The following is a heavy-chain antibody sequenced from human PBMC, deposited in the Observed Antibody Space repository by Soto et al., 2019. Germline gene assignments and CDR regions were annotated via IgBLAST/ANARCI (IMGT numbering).Heavy chain of an antibody. Sequence: SGPTLVNPTQTLTLTCTFSGFSLSTSGVGVGWIRQPPRKALEWLALIYWDDDKRYSPSLKSRLTITKDTSKNQVVLTMTNMGPVDTATYYCALDRAGNYGSWSYASYYYYGMDVWGQGTTVTVSS. J-gene: IGHJ6*02. V-gene: IGHV2-5*02. CDR1: GFSLSTSGVG. D-gene: IGHD3-10*01. CDR2: IYWDDDK. CDR3: ALDRAGNYGSWSYASYYYYGMDV.